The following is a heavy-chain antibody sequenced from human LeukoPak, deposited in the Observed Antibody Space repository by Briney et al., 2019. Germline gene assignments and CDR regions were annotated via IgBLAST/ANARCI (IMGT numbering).Heavy chain of an antibody. CDR1: GGSISSYY. D-gene: IGHD3-9*01. CDR3: ARLPTGYPNWFDP. CDR2: IYHSGTT. V-gene: IGHV4-59*04. J-gene: IGHJ5*02. Sequence: SETLSLTCTVSGGSISSYYWSWIRQPPGKGLEWIGTIYHSGTTYYNPSLKSRVATSVDTSKNQFFLKLSSVTAADTAVYYCARLPTGYPNWFDPWGQGSLVTVSS.